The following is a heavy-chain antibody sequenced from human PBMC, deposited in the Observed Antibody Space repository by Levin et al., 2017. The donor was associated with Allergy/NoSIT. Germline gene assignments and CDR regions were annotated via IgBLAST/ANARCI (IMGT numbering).Heavy chain of an antibody. CDR1: GFTFINYA. D-gene: IGHD3-10*02. V-gene: IGHV3-23*01. Sequence: GGSLRLSCAASGFTFINYAMNWVRQAPGKGLEWVSGISGSGESTYYADSVKGRLTISRDNSKNTLYLQMNSLRVEDTAVYYCAKSPLGSAVSPGFDPWGQGTLVTVSS. CDR2: ISGSGEST. CDR3: AKSPLGSAVSPGFDP. J-gene: IGHJ5*02.